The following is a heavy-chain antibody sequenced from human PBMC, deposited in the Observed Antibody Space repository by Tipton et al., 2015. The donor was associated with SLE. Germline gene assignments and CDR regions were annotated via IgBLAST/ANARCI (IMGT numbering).Heavy chain of an antibody. CDR3: ASRDSSSWSIPPRAEDFQH. V-gene: IGHV4-38-2*02. CDR1: GYSISSGYY. CDR2: IYHSGST. D-gene: IGHD6-13*01. J-gene: IGHJ1*01. Sequence: TLSLTCTVSGYSISSGYYWGWIRQPPGKGLEWIGSIYHSGSTYYNPSLKSRVTISVDTSKNQFSLKLSSVTAADTAVYYCASRDSSSWSIPPRAEDFQHWGQGTLVTVSS.